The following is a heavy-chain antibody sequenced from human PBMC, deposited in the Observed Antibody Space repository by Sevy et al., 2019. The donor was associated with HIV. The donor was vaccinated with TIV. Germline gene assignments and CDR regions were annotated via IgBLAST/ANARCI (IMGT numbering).Heavy chain of an antibody. V-gene: IGHV3-9*01. CDR2: IGWNSGSV. CDR3: AXXLLPYGSGXXPLXX. Sequence: GGSLRLSCAAXGFRFEDYGMHWVRRAPGKGLEWVSGIGWNSGSVGYAVSVKGRFTISRDNAKNLLYLQMNSLTSEDTALXYCAXXLLPYGSGXXPLXXXXXXTVVTVSS. D-gene: IGHD3-10*01. J-gene: IGHJ4*01. CDR1: GFRFEDYG.